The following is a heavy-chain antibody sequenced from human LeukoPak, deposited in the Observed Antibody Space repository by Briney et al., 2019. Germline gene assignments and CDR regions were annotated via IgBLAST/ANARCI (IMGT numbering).Heavy chain of an antibody. CDR3: AKSLLRYCSGTSCSIPDY. CDR1: GFTFSSYG. J-gene: IGHJ4*02. D-gene: IGHD2-2*01. Sequence: GGSLRLSCAASGFTFSSYGMHWVRQAPGKGLEWVAVISYDGSNKYYADFVKGRFTISRDNSKNTLYLQMNSLRAEDTAVYYCAKSLLRYCSGTSCSIPDYWGQGTLVTVSS. CDR2: ISYDGSNK. V-gene: IGHV3-30*18.